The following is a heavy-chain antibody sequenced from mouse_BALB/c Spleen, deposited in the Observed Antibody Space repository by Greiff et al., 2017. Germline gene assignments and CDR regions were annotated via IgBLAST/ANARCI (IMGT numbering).Heavy chain of an antibody. D-gene: IGHD2-4*01. CDR2: IYPYNGGT. J-gene: IGHJ3*01. CDR1: GYTFTDYN. Sequence: EVQLQQSGPELVKPGASVKISCKASGYTFTDYNMHWVKQSHGKSLEWIGYIYPYNGGTGYNQKFKSKATLTVDNSSSTAYMELRSLTSEDSAVYYCARGYYDYLWFAYWGEGTLVTVAA. V-gene: IGHV1S29*02. CDR3: ARGYYDYLWFAY.